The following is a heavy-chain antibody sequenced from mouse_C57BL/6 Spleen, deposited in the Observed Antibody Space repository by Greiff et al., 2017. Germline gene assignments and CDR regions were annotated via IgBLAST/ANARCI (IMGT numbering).Heavy chain of an antibody. J-gene: IGHJ3*01. Sequence: QVQLQQPGAELVKPGASVKMSCKASGYTFTSYWLTWVKQRPGQGLEWIGMIHPNSGSTNYNEKFKSKATLTVDKSSSTAYMQLSSLTSEDSAVYYCARSYSNYLFAYWGQGTLVTVSA. V-gene: IGHV1-64*01. CDR2: IHPNSGST. CDR3: ARSYSNYLFAY. CDR1: GYTFTSYW. D-gene: IGHD2-5*01.